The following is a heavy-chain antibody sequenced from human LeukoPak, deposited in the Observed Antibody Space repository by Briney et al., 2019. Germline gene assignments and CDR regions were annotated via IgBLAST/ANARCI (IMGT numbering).Heavy chain of an antibody. CDR1: GFTFSSYG. D-gene: IGHD5-24*01. J-gene: IGHJ3*02. V-gene: IGHV3-33*06. CDR2: IWYDGSNK. CDR3: AKAHLRWPQFGAFDI. Sequence: GRSLRLSCAVSGFTFSSYGMHWVRQAPGKGLEWVAVIWYDGSNKYYADSVKGRFTISRDNSKNTLYLQMNSLRAEDTAVYYCAKAHLRWPQFGAFDIWGQGAMVTVSS.